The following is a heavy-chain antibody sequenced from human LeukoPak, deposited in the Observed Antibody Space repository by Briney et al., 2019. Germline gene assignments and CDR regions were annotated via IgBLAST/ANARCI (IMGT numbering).Heavy chain of an antibody. D-gene: IGHD3-16*02. CDR3: ARVRNDYVWGSYRYTYYFDY. CDR1: GYTFTSYG. CDR2: ISAYNGNT. V-gene: IGHV1-18*01. J-gene: IGHJ4*02. Sequence: GASVKVSCKASGYTFTSYGISWVRQAPPGQGLEWMGWISAYNGNTNYAQKLQGRVTMTTDTSTSTAYMELRSLRSDDTAVYYCARVRNDYVWGSYRYTYYFDYWGQGTLVTVSS.